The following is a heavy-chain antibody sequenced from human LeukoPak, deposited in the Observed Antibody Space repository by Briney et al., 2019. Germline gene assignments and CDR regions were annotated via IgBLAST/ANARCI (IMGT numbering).Heavy chain of an antibody. CDR2: IKQDGSEK. J-gene: IGHJ6*03. CDR3: ARELGGYSYGYYYYYMDV. CDR1: GFTFSSYC. V-gene: IGHV3-7*01. D-gene: IGHD5-18*01. Sequence: GGSLRLSCAASGFTFSSYCMSWVRQAPGKGLEWVASIKQDGSEKYYVDSMKGRFTISRDNAKNSLYLQMNSLRAEDTAVYYCARELGGYSYGYYYYYMDVWGKGTTVTVSS.